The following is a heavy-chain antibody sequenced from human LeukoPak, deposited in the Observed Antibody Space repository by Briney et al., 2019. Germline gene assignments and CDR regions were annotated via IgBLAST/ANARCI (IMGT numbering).Heavy chain of an antibody. Sequence: PGGSLRLSCAASGFTFDDYGMSWVRQDPGKGLEWVSGKNWNGGSTGYADSVKGRFTISRDNAKNSLYLQMNTLRAEDTALYYCARGKTSRYYYYGMDVWGQGTTVTVSS. CDR1: GFTFDDYG. J-gene: IGHJ6*02. V-gene: IGHV3-20*04. CDR3: ARGKTSRYYYYGMDV. CDR2: KNWNGGST.